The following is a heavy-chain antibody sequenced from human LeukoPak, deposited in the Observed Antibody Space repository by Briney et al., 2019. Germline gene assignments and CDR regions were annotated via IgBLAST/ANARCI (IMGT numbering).Heavy chain of an antibody. Sequence: ASVKVSCKASGYTFTSYYMHWVRQAPGQGLECMGMINPSGGSTNYAQKFQGRVTMTRDTSTSTVYLELSSLRSEDTAVYYCAGVLVGAIGNYFDYWGQGTLVTVSS. V-gene: IGHV1-46*01. CDR1: GYTFTSYY. CDR2: INPSGGST. CDR3: AGVLVGAIGNYFDY. D-gene: IGHD1-26*01. J-gene: IGHJ4*02.